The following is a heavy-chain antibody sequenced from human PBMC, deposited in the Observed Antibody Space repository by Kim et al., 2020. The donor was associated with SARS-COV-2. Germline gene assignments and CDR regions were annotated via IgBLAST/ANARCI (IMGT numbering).Heavy chain of an antibody. V-gene: IGHV1-46*01. CDR1: GYTFTSYY. D-gene: IGHD2-2*03. J-gene: IGHJ6*02. Sequence: ASVKVSCKASGYTFTSYYMHWVRQAPGQGLEWMGIINPSGGSTSYAQKFQGRVTMTRDTSTSTVYMELSSLRSEDTAVYYCASGYCSSTSCYYYYGMDVWGQGTTVTVSS. CDR3: ASGYCSSTSCYYYYGMDV. CDR2: INPSGGST.